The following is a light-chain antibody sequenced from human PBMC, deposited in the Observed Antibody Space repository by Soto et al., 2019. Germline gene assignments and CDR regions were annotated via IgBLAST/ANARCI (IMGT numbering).Light chain of an antibody. J-gene: IGLJ1*01. CDR2: EGT. Sequence: QSALAQPASVSSSPGQSVTISCTGTSSDIGNYDLVSWYQQVPGKAPKLIIYEGTKRPSGISDRFSGSKSGNTASLTVSGLQPEDEADYFCRSFAGSDTPYLFGSGTKLTVL. CDR3: RSFAGSDTPYL. CDR1: SSDIGNYDL. V-gene: IGLV2-23*01.